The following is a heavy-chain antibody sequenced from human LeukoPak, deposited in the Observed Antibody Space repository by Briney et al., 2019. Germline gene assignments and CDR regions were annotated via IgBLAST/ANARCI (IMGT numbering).Heavy chain of an antibody. Sequence: GGSLRLSCAASGLTFSSYAMNWVRQPPGKGLEWVSAVDNSGLATYYADSVRGRFTISRDNSKNTLYLQMNSLRAEDTAIYYCAKVSAVTANFDSWGQGTLVTASS. V-gene: IGHV3-23*01. CDR1: GLTFSSYA. CDR3: AKVSAVTANFDS. D-gene: IGHD2-21*02. J-gene: IGHJ4*02. CDR2: VDNSGLAT.